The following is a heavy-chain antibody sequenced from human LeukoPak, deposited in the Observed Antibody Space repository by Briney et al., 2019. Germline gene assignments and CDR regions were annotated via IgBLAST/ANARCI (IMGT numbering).Heavy chain of an antibody. V-gene: IGHV3-7*04. J-gene: IGHJ4*02. Sequence: GGSLRLSCAASGFTFSNYWMSWVRQAPGKGLEWVAKIKQDGSEKYYVDSVKGRFAISGDNAKNSLYLQMDSLRAEDTAVYYCARGRSSSLDYWGQGTLVTVSS. CDR2: IKQDGSEK. CDR1: GFTFSNYW. D-gene: IGHD2-2*01. CDR3: ARGRSSSLDY.